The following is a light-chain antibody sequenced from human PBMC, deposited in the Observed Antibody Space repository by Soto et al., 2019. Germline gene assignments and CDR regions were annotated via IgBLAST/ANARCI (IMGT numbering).Light chain of an antibody. CDR3: CSYGGGNNFYV. CDR2: EVS. J-gene: IGLJ1*01. Sequence: QSALTQPPSASGSPGQSVTISCTGTSSDIGTYDYVSWYQHLPDKAPKLIIYEVSKRPSGVPDRFSGSKSGNTAPLPVSGLQAEDEGDYYCCSYGGGNNFYVFGTGTKVTVL. CDR1: SSDIGTYDY. V-gene: IGLV2-8*01.